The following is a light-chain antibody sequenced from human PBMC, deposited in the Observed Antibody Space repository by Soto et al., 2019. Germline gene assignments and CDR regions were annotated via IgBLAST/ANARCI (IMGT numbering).Light chain of an antibody. Sequence: ELVLTQSPGTLSLSPGERATLSCRASQSLSSRNLAWYQQKPGQAPRPLIYGVSNRATGIPARFSGSGSGTDFTLTISSLEPEDFAVYYCQQRSNWPPTFGQGTRLGIK. V-gene: IGKV3-11*01. CDR1: QSLSSRN. J-gene: IGKJ5*01. CDR3: QQRSNWPPT. CDR2: GVS.